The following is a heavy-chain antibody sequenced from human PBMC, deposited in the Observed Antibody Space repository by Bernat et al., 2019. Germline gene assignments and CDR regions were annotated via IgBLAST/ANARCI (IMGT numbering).Heavy chain of an antibody. D-gene: IGHD1-26*01. Sequence: EAQLVESGGGLIQPGGSLRLSCTASGFTVSSNYMSWVRQAPGKGLEWVSIIYSGGTTYYADSVKGRFTISRDNSKNTLYLQMNSLRAEDTAVYYCAKGPWERPEYWGQGTLVTVSS. CDR3: AKGPWERPEY. J-gene: IGHJ4*02. CDR1: GFTVSSNY. V-gene: IGHV3-66*03. CDR2: IYSGGTT.